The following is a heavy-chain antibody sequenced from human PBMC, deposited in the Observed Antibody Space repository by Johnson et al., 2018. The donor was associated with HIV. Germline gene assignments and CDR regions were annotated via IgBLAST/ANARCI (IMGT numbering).Heavy chain of an antibody. J-gene: IGHJ3*02. CDR3: ARERGEGGSYYSFRRDAFDI. Sequence: QVQLVESGGGLVKPGGSLRLSCAASGFTFSDYYMSWIRQAPGKGLEWVSYISSSGSTIYYADSVKGRFTISRDNAKNSLYLQMNSLRAEDTDVYYCARERGEGGSYYSFRRDAFDIWGQGTMVTVSS. CDR2: ISSSGSTI. D-gene: IGHD1-26*01. CDR1: GFTFSDYY. V-gene: IGHV3-11*04.